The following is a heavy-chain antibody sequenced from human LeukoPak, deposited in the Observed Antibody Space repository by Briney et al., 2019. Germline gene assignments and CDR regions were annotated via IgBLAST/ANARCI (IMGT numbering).Heavy chain of an antibody. V-gene: IGHV4-59*01. D-gene: IGHD2-15*01. CDR2: IYYSGST. CDR1: GGSISSYY. CDR3: ARGYVVAAAWFDP. J-gene: IGHJ5*02. Sequence: SETLSLTCTASGGSISSYYWSWIRQPPGKGLEWIGYIYYSGSTNYNPSLKSRVTISVDTSKNQFSLKLSSVTAADTAVYYCARGYVVAAAWFDPWGQGTLVTVSA.